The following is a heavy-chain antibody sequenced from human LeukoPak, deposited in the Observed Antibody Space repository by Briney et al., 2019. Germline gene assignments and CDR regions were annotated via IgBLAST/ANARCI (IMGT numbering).Heavy chain of an antibody. J-gene: IGHJ6*03. CDR1: GGSVSDYY. V-gene: IGHV4-59*02. CDR2: IFYSGST. CDR3: ARALNSPYYYYYMDV. Sequence: PSQTLSLTCTVSGGSVSDYYWGWIRQPPGKGLEFIGYIFYSGSTNYNPSLKSRVTISADTSTNQFSLKLSSVTAADTAVYYCARALNSPYYYYYMDVWGKGTTVTISS. D-gene: IGHD2-21*01.